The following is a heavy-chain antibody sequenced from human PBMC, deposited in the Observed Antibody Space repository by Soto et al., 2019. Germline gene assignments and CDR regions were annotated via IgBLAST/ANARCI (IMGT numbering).Heavy chain of an antibody. Sequence: ASVKVSCKPSGYTFTGYYVHWVRQAPGQGLEWMGWINPSTGGTDSAQRFQGRVTMTRDTSISTAYMELSSLTSDDTAIYYCARHMGAGARHYYKDLWGTGTTVTVAS. CDR3: ARHMGAGARHYYKDL. V-gene: IGHV1-2*02. CDR2: INPSTGGT. D-gene: IGHD2-21*01. CDR1: GYTFTGYY. J-gene: IGHJ6*03.